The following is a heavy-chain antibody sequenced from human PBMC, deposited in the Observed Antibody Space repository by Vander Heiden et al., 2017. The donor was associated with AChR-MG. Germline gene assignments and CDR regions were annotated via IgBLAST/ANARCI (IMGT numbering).Heavy chain of an antibody. V-gene: IGHV2-5*02. J-gene: IGHJ4*02. Sequence: QTTLKESGPTLVKPTQTLTLTCPFSGYSLSTGGVGVGWSRQPPGKALEWLALIYWDEEKRDSPSLKSRHTITKDTSKIQVLITKTTMDPVDTATYYRAHRYVATFDYWGQGTLVTVSS. D-gene: IGHD2-21*01. CDR3: AHRYVATFDY. CDR2: IYWDEEK. CDR1: GYSLSTGGVG.